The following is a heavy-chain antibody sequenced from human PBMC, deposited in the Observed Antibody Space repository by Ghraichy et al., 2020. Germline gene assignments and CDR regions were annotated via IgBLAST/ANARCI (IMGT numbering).Heavy chain of an antibody. V-gene: IGHV3-7*01. CDR2: IKQDGSEK. Sequence: LSLTCAASGSTFSSYWMSWVRQAPGKGLEWVANIKQDGSEKYYVDSVKGRFTISRDNAKNSLYLQMNSLRAEDTAVYYCARDAPEFGVRGVRRYYYYFPMDVLGQGTTVTVSS. CDR1: GSTFSSYW. J-gene: IGHJ6*02. CDR3: ARDAPEFGVRGVRRYYYYFPMDV. D-gene: IGHD3-10*01.